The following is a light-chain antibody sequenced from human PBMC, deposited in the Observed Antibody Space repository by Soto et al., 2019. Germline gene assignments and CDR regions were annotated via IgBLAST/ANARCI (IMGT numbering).Light chain of an antibody. CDR2: LEGSGSY. Sequence: QPVLTQSSSASASLGSSVKLTCTLSSGHTSYIIAWHQQQPGKAPRYLMKLEGSGSYNKGSGVPSRFSGSSSGADRYLTISNLQFEDEADYYCETWDINIRVFGGGTKLTVL. V-gene: IGLV4-60*02. CDR3: ETWDINIRV. J-gene: IGLJ3*02. CDR1: SGHTSYI.